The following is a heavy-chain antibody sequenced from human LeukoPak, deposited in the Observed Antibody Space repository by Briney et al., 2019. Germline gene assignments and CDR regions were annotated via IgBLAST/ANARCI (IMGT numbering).Heavy chain of an antibody. Sequence: GASVKVSCKASRYTFTSYYMHWVRQAPGQGLECMGIINPSGGSTSYAQKFQGRVTMTRDTSTSTVYMELSSLRSEDTAVYYCARDPMVRGSPGINFGWFDPWGQGTLVTVSS. V-gene: IGHV1-46*01. D-gene: IGHD3-10*01. CDR3: ARDPMVRGSPGINFGWFDP. CDR2: INPSGGST. J-gene: IGHJ5*02. CDR1: RYTFTSYY.